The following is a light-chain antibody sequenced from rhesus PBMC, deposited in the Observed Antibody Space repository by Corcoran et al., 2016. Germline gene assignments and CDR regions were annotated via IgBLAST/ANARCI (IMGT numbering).Light chain of an antibody. Sequence: DIQMTQSPSSLSASVGDRVTITCRASENVNNNLNWYQQKPGKAPKRLIYKATTLQSGVPSRFSGSGSGTDYTFTISSLQPEDVATYYCQHGYGTPLTFGGGTKVEIK. CDR1: ENVNNN. J-gene: IGKJ4*01. V-gene: IGKV1-74*01. CDR3: QHGYGTPLT. CDR2: KAT.